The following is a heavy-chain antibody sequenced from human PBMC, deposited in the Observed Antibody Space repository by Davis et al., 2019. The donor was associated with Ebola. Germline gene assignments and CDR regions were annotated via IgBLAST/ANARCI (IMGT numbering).Heavy chain of an antibody. CDR1: GYTFTSYG. CDR3: ARGCSSTSCYQFDY. CDR2: INPNSGGT. D-gene: IGHD2-2*01. Sequence: ASVKVSCKASGYTFTSYGISWVRQAPGQGLEWMGWINPNSGGTNYAQKFQGWVTMTRDTSISTAYMELSRLRSDDTAVYYCARGCSSTSCYQFDYWGQGTLVTVSS. J-gene: IGHJ4*02. V-gene: IGHV1-2*04.